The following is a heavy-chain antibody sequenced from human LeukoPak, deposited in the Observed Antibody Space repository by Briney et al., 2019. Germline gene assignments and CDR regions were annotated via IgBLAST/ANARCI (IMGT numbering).Heavy chain of an antibody. D-gene: IGHD5-12*01. CDR2: IYYSGST. CDR3: ARENASTRYSGYLIDWFDP. CDR1: GGSISSYY. J-gene: IGHJ5*02. V-gene: IGHV4-59*01. Sequence: SETLSLTCTVSGGSISSYYWSWIRQPPGKGLEWIGYIYYSGSTNYNPSLKSRVTISVDTSRNQFSLKLSSVTAADTAVYYCARENASTRYSGYLIDWFDPWGQGTLVTVSS.